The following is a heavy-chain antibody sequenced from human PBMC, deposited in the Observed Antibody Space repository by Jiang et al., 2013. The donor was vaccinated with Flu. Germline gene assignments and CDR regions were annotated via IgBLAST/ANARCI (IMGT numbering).Heavy chain of an antibody. CDR1: GGSFSGYY. CDR3: ARDTAMVPLDY. D-gene: IGHD5-18*01. Sequence: LLKPSETLSLTCAVYGGSFSGYYWSWIRQPPGKGLEWIGEINHSGSTNYNPSLKSRVTISVDTSKNQFSLKLSSVTAADTAVYYCARDTAMVPLDYWGQGTLVTVSS. V-gene: IGHV4-34*01. J-gene: IGHJ4*02. CDR2: INHSGST.